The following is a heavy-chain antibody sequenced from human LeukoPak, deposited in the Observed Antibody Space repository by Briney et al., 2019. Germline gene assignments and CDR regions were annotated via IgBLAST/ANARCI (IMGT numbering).Heavy chain of an antibody. CDR1: GFTFSSYW. D-gene: IGHD6-25*01. Sequence: GGSLRLSCAASGFTFSSYWMSWVRQAPGKGLEWVANIKQDGSEKYYVDSVKGRFTISRDDAKNSLCLQMNRLRADDTAIYYCARGATAAIWGQGTLVTVSS. V-gene: IGHV3-7*01. CDR3: ARGATAAI. J-gene: IGHJ4*02. CDR2: IKQDGSEK.